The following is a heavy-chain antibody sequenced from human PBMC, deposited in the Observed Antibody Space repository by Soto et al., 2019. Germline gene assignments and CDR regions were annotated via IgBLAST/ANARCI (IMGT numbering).Heavy chain of an antibody. V-gene: IGHV3-23*01. D-gene: IGHD3-10*01. J-gene: IGHJ6*02. CDR1: GFTFSSYA. CDR2: ISGSGGST. Sequence: GGSMRLSCAASGFTFSSYAMSWVRQAPGKGLEWVSAISGSGGSTYYADSVKGRFTISRDNSKNTLYLQMNSLRAEDTAVYYCAKFKPLWFGLDDYYGMDVWGQGTTVTVSS. CDR3: AKFKPLWFGLDDYYGMDV.